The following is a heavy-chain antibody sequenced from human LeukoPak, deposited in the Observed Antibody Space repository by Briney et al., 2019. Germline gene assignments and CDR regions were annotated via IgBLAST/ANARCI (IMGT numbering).Heavy chain of an antibody. D-gene: IGHD2-2*01. V-gene: IGHV5-51*01. CDR2: IYPGDSDT. Sequence: GESLKISCKGSGYSFTSYWIGWVRQMPGKGLEWMGIIYPGDSDTRYSPSFQGQVTISADNSITTAYLQWSSLKASDTAMYYCARRGYCTSTTCYRHFDYWGQGTLVTVSS. CDR3: ARRGYCTSTTCYRHFDY. J-gene: IGHJ4*02. CDR1: GYSFTSYW.